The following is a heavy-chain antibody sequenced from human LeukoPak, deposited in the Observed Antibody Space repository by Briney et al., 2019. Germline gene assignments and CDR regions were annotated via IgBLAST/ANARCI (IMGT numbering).Heavy chain of an antibody. CDR1: GGSFSGYY. D-gene: IGHD2-2*01. V-gene: IGHV4-34*01. J-gene: IGHJ6*03. CDR3: ASAARTYYYMDV. Sequence: SETLSLTCAVYGGSFSGYYWSWIRQPPGKGLEWIGEINHSGSTNYNPSLKSRVTISVVTSKNQFSLKLSSVTAADTAVYYCASAARTYYYMDVWGKGTTVTVSS. CDR2: INHSGST.